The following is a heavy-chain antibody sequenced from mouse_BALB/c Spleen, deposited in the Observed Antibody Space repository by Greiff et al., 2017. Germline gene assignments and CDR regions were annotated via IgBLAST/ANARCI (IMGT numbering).Heavy chain of an antibody. V-gene: IGHV5-6-4*01. J-gene: IGHJ2*01. Sequence: EVKLVESGGGLVKPGGSLKLSCAASGFTFSSYTMSWVRQTPEKRLEWVATISSGGSYTYYPDSVKGRFTISRDNAKNTLYLQMSSLKSEDTAMYYCTRVTTVVATDFDYWGQGTTLTVSS. CDR1: GFTFSSYT. D-gene: IGHD1-1*01. CDR3: TRVTTVVATDFDY. CDR2: ISSGGSYT.